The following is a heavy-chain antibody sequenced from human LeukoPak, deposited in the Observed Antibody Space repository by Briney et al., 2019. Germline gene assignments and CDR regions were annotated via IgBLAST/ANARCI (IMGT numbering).Heavy chain of an antibody. D-gene: IGHD6-13*01. CDR2: ISSSGSTI. V-gene: IGHV3-48*03. CDR3: ARDWWRAAGGMDY. J-gene: IGHJ4*02. CDR1: GFTFSSYE. Sequence: PGGSLRLSCAASGFTFSSYEMNWVRQAPGKGLEWVPYISSSGSTIYYADSVKGRFTISRDNAKNSLYLQMNSLRAEDTAVYYCARDWWRAAGGMDYWGQGTLVTVSS.